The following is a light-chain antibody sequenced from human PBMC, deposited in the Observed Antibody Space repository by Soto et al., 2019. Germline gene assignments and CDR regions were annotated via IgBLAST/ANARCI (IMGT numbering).Light chain of an antibody. CDR3: QQANSFPVT. CDR1: QDISSW. J-gene: IGKJ4*01. CDR2: TAS. V-gene: IGKV1-12*01. Sequence: DIQMTQSPSSVSASVGARVTITCRASQDISSWLAWYQQKPGKAPKVLLYTASSLQSGVPSRFSGSGSGTDFTLTINNLQPEDFATYYCQQANSFPVTFGGGTKVEIK.